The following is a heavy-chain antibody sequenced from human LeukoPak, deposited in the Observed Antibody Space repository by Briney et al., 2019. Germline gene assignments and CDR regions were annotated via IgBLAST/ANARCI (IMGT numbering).Heavy chain of an antibody. J-gene: IGHJ4*02. D-gene: IGHD5-18*01. Sequence: PGGSLKLSCAASGFTFSSYEMNWIRQAPGKGLEWISYISNSGSTKYYADSVKGRFTISRDNAKNSVFLQMNSLRAEDTAVYYCARHLSGVTGYTYGRGIDYWGQGTLVTVSS. V-gene: IGHV3-48*03. CDR2: ISNSGSTK. CDR1: GFTFSSYE. CDR3: ARHLSGVTGYTYGRGIDY.